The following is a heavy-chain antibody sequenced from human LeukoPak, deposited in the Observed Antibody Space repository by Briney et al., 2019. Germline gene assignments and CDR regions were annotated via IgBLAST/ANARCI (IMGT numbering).Heavy chain of an antibody. J-gene: IGHJ3*02. CDR1: GFTVSSNY. V-gene: IGHV3-53*01. CDR2: IYSGGST. CDR3: ARDVGSDGGTQDAFDI. D-gene: IGHD4-23*01. Sequence: GGSLRLSCAASGFTVSSNYMSWVRQAPGKGLEWVSVIYSGGSTYYADSVKGRFTISRDNSKNTLYLQMNSLRAEDTAVYYCARDVGSDGGTQDAFDIWGQGTMVTVSS.